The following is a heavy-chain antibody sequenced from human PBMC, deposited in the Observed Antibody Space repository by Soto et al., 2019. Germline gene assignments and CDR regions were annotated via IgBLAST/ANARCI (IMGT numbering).Heavy chain of an antibody. D-gene: IGHD3-22*01. V-gene: IGHV4-34*01. CDR1: SGSFSGYY. Sequence: SETLSLTCSFYSGSFSGYYWTWIRQPPGKGLEWIGEINHGGGTNYNPSLRSRVTISVDTSKNQFSLKLTSVSAADTAVYYCARGGRGDDYSGYYSDNWGQGTLVTVS. CDR3: ARGGRGDDYSGYYSDN. J-gene: IGHJ4*02. CDR2: INHGGGT.